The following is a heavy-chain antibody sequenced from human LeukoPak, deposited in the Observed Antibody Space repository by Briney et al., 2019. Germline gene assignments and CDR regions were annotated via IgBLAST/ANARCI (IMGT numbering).Heavy chain of an antibody. V-gene: IGHV1-69*04. CDR2: IIPILGIA. D-gene: IGHD2-15*01. CDR1: GGTFSSYA. Sequence: SVKVSCEASGGTFSSYAISWVRQAPGQGLEWMGRIIPILGIANYAQKFQGRVTITADRSTSTAYMELSSLRSEDTAVYYCARGLGPGRNYYGMDVWGQGTTVTVSS. J-gene: IGHJ6*02. CDR3: ARGLGPGRNYYGMDV.